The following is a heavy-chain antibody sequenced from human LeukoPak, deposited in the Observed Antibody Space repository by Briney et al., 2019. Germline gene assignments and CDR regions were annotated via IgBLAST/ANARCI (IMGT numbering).Heavy chain of an antibody. Sequence: GGSLRLSCAASGFTYSSYGMHWVRQAPGKGLEWVAFIRYDGSNKYYADSVKGRFTISRDNSKNTLYLQMNSLRAEDTAVYYCARNIVGSGSYVAYWGQGTLVTVSS. CDR2: IRYDGSNK. D-gene: IGHD3-10*01. V-gene: IGHV3-30*02. J-gene: IGHJ4*02. CDR3: ARNIVGSGSYVAY. CDR1: GFTYSSYG.